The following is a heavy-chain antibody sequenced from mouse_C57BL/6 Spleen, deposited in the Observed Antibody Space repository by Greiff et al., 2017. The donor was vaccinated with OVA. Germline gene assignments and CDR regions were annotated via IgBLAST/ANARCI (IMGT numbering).Heavy chain of an antibody. D-gene: IGHD1-1*01. CDR1: GYAFSSYW. CDR2: IYPGDGDT. Sequence: QVQLKESGAELVKPGASVKISCKASGYAFSSYWMNWVKQRPGKGLEWIGQIYPGDGDTNYNGKFKGKATLTADKSSSTAYMQLSSLTSEDSAVYFCARRGYYGSSYEDFDVWGTGTTVTVSS. CDR3: ARRGYYGSSYEDFDV. V-gene: IGHV1-80*01. J-gene: IGHJ1*03.